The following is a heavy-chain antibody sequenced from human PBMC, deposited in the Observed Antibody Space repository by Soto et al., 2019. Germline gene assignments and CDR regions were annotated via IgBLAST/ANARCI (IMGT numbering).Heavy chain of an antibody. CDR2: IIPISETT. CDR1: GGTFSSYA. Sequence: QVQLVQSGAEVKKPGSSVKVSCKASGGTFSSYALRWVRQAPGQGLEWMGGIIPISETTNYAQKLQGRVTITADESKSTAYMEPSSLRSEDTAVYYCARSQRSITSLEIYYYYYSGMDVWCQGTTVTVSS. J-gene: IGHJ6*02. CDR3: ARSQRSITSLEIYYYYYSGMDV. D-gene: IGHD2-2*01. V-gene: IGHV1-69*01.